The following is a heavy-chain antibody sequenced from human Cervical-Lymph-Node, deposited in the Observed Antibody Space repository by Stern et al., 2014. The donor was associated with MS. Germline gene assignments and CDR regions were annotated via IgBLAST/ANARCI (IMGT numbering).Heavy chain of an antibody. CDR3: ARGQWRWGTSSGPGH. Sequence: QVQLVESGGGVVQPGRSLRLSCAASGFTFSSYDMHWVRQAPAQGMGWVAVIWYDGSSKSYEDSVKGRFTISRDNSKDTLYLQMNSLRVEDTAVYYCARGQWRWGTSSGPGHWGQGTLVTVSS. D-gene: IGHD3-22*01. V-gene: IGHV3-33*01. CDR2: IWYDGSSK. CDR1: GFTFSSYD. J-gene: IGHJ1*01.